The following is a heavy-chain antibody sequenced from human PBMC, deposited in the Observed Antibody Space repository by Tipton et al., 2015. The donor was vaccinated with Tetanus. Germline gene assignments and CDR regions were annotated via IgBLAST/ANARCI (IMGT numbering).Heavy chain of an antibody. V-gene: IGHV1-18*01. CDR2: ISVYNGNT. J-gene: IGHJ4*02. Sequence: QLVQSGLEVRKPGASVKVSCKASGYTFNTFGISWVRQAPGQGLEWMGWISVYNGNTNYGQNVQGRVTMTTDTPTSTAYMELRSLRSDDTAVYYCARVPTNPLAVDRPTDYWGQGTLVTVSS. CDR3: ARVPTNPLAVDRPTDY. D-gene: IGHD2-2*01. CDR1: GYTFNTFG.